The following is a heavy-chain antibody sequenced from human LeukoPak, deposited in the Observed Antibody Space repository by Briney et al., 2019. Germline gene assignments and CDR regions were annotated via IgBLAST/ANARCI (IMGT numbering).Heavy chain of an antibody. V-gene: IGHV1-2*02. CDR2: INPNSGGT. Sequence: ASVKVSCKASGGTFSSYAISWVRQAPGQGLEWMGWINPNSGGTNYAQKFQGRVTMTRDTSISTAYMELSRLRSDDTAVYYCAKGYPLDAFDIWGQGTMVTVSS. CDR1: GGTFSSYA. D-gene: IGHD5-12*01. J-gene: IGHJ3*02. CDR3: AKGYPLDAFDI.